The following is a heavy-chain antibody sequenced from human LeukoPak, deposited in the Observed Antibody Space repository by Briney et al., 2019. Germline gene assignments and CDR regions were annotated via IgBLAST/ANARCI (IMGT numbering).Heavy chain of an antibody. CDR3: AKDSAAGTMFDY. CDR1: GFTFSSYA. V-gene: IGHV3-23*01. CDR2: ISGSGGST. J-gene: IGHJ4*02. D-gene: IGHD6-13*01. Sequence: SGGSLRLSCAASGFTFSSYAMSWVRQAPGKGLEWVSAISGSGGSTYYADSVKGRFTISRDNSKNTLYLQMNSLRAEDTAVYYCAKDSAAGTMFDYWGQGTLVTVSS.